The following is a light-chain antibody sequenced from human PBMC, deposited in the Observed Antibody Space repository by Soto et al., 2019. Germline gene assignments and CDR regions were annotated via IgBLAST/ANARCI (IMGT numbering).Light chain of an antibody. CDR2: DDN. J-gene: IGLJ1*01. V-gene: IGLV1-51*01. CDR3: GSWDSSLSAYV. Sequence: QSVLTQPPPVSAAPGQKVTISGSGSSFNIGGNSVSWYQQLPGTAPKLLIYDDNKRPSGIPDRFSGSTSGTSATLGITGFQTGDEADYYCGSWDSSLSAYVFGTGTKVTVL. CDR1: SFNIGGNS.